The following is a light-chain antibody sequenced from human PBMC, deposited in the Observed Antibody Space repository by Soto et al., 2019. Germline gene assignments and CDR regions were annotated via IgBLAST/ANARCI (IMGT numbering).Light chain of an antibody. CDR1: QGISSY. Sequence: AIRMTQSPSSLSASTGDRVTITCRASQGISSYLAWYQQKPGKAPKLLIYAASTLQSGVPSRFSGSGSGTDFTLTISCLQSEDFATYYCQQTYVSPPTFGGGTKVEIK. CDR3: QQTYVSPPT. CDR2: AAS. V-gene: IGKV1-8*01. J-gene: IGKJ4*01.